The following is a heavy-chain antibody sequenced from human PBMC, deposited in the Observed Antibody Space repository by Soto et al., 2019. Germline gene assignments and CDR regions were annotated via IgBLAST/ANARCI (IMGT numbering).Heavy chain of an antibody. Sequence: ASVKVSCKTSGYTVTSYYMHWVRQAPGQGLEWMGIINPSGDTTSYAQKFQGRVTMTRDTSTSTVYMELSTLRSEDTAVYYCASEEYSSSSPSFDYWGQGTLVTVSS. CDR1: GYTVTSYY. D-gene: IGHD6-6*01. J-gene: IGHJ4*02. V-gene: IGHV1-46*03. CDR3: ASEEYSSSSPSFDY. CDR2: INPSGDTT.